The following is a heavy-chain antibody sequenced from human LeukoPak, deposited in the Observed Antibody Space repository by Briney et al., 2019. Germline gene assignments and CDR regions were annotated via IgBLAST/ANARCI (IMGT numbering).Heavy chain of an antibody. D-gene: IGHD6-6*01. J-gene: IGHJ4*02. CDR2: FYTSGGT. V-gene: IGHV4-4*09. CDR1: GDSISSYY. CDR3: ARLTRLSTSPDRYYLDY. Sequence: KPSETLSLTCTVSGDSISSYYWSWIRQPPGKGLEWIGYFYTSGGTNYIPSLKGRVTISIDTSKNQFSLKLSSVTAADSAVYYCARLTRLSTSPDRYYLDYWGQGTLVTVSS.